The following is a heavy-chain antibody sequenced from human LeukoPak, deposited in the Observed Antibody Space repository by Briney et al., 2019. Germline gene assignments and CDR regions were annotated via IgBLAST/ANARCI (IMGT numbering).Heavy chain of an antibody. CDR3: AKDIGLYYYDSSVTLDV. CDR2: ISGSAGSA. CDR1: GFIFISYA. D-gene: IGHD3-22*01. J-gene: IGHJ6*02. V-gene: IGHV3-23*01. Sequence: GGSLRLSCAASGFIFISYAMSWVRQAPGKGLEWVSGISGSAGSAYYADSVKGRFTISRDNSKNTLYLQMNSLRAGDTAVYYCAKDIGLYYYDSSVTLDVWGQGTTVTVSS.